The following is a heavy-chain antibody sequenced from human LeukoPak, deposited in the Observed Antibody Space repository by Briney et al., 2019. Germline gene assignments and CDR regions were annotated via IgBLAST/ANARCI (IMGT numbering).Heavy chain of an antibody. J-gene: IGHJ4*02. CDR3: ARDHSYTFDY. CDR2: TYYRSKWYS. D-gene: IGHD3-16*02. V-gene: IGHV6-1*01. CDR1: RDSVSSDRAA. Sequence: SQTLSLTCAISRDSVSSDRAAWSWIRQSPSRGLEWLGRTYYRSKWYSDYAVSVKSRITINPDTSKNQFSLHLNSVTPEDTAVYYCARDHSYTFDYWGQGTLVTVSS.